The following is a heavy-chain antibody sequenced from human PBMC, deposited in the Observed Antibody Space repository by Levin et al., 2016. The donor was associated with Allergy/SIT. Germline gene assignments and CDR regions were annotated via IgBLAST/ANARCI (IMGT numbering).Heavy chain of an antibody. CDR1: GFTFSSYA. CDR2: ISGSGGST. CDR3: AKGFGIQLWFSKPDY. D-gene: IGHD5-18*01. J-gene: IGHJ4*02. V-gene: IGHV3-23*01. Sequence: GESLKISCAASGFTFSSYAMSWVRQAPGKGLEWVSAISGSGGSTYYADSVKDRFTISRDNSKNTLYLQMNSLRAEDTAVYYCAKGFGIQLWFSKPDYWGQGTLVTVSS.